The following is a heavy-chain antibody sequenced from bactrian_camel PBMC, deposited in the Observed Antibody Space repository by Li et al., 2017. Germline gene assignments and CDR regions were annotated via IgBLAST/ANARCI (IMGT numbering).Heavy chain of an antibody. CDR2: IASGGGST. V-gene: IGHV3S40*01. CDR1: GFAFTLYH. Sequence: VQLVESGGGLVQPGGSLTLSCAASGFAFTLYHMSWVRQAPGKGLEWVSEIASGGGSTGYADSVKGRFTISRDNAENTVYLQMNALNPEDTAMYYCATVSEYGGVPMNYWGQGTQVTVS. J-gene: IGHJ4*01. D-gene: IGHD6*01. CDR3: ATVSEYGGVPMNY.